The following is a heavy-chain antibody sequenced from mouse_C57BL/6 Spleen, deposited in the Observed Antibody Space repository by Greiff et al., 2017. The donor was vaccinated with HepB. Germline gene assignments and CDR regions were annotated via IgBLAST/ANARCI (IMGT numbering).Heavy chain of an antibody. J-gene: IGHJ4*01. V-gene: IGHV2-5*01. CDR2: IWRGGST. CDR1: GFSLTSYG. CDR3: AKPAYYSNSGAMDY. D-gene: IGHD2-5*01. Sequence: VQLQQSGPGLVQPSQSLSITCTVSGFSLTSYGVHWVRQSPGKGLEWLGVIWRGGSTDYNAAFMSRLSITKDNSKSQVFFKMNSLQADDTAIYYCAKPAYYSNSGAMDYWGQGTSVTVSS.